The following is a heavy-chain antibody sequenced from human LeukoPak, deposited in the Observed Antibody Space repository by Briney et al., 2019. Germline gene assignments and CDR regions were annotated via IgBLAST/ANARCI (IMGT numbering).Heavy chain of an antibody. Sequence: SETLSLTCAVYGGSFSGYYWSWIRQPPGKGLEWMGEINHSGSTNYNPSLKSRLTISVDTSKNQFSLKLSSVTAAHTAVYYCARGPINYFLNWFDLWGQGTLVTVSS. CDR3: ARGPINYFLNWFDL. V-gene: IGHV4-34*01. CDR1: GGSFSGYY. J-gene: IGHJ5*02. CDR2: INHSGST. D-gene: IGHD1-1*01.